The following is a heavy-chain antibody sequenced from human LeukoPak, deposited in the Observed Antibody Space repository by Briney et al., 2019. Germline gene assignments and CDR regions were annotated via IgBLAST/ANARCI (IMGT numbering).Heavy chain of an antibody. CDR2: IDWDDDK. Sequence: SGPALVKPTQTLTLTCTFSGFSLSTSGMRASWIRQPPGKALEWLARIDWDDDKFYSTSLKTRLTISKDTSKNRVVLTMTNMDPVDTATYYCAREGGIMITFGGVIEPYYFDYWGQGTLVTVSS. J-gene: IGHJ4*02. CDR3: AREGGIMITFGGVIEPYYFDY. V-gene: IGHV2-70*04. CDR1: GFSLSTSGMR. D-gene: IGHD3-16*02.